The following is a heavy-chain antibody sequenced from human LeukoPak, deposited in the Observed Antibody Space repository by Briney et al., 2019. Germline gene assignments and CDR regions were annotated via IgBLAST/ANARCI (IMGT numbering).Heavy chain of an antibody. V-gene: IGHV3-23*01. Sequence: GGSLRLSCAASGFTFSSYAMSWVRQAPGKGLEWVSGISGSGGTTYYADSVKGRFTVSRDNSKNTLYLQMNSLRAEDTAVYYCARDRNGDYDYWGQGTLVTVSS. D-gene: IGHD4-17*01. CDR2: ISGSGGTT. CDR3: ARDRNGDYDY. CDR1: GFTFSSYA. J-gene: IGHJ4*02.